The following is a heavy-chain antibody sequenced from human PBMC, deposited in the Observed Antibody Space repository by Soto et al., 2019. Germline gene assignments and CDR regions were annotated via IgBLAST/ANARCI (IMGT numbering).Heavy chain of an antibody. J-gene: IGHJ4*02. CDR3: AKDTYYYDSSGYYYAPFDY. V-gene: IGHV3-9*01. D-gene: IGHD3-22*01. CDR1: GFTFDDYA. Sequence: GGSLRLSCAASGFTFDDYAMHWVRQAPGKGLEWVSGISWNSGSIGYADSVKGRFTISRDNAKNSLYLQMNSLRAEDTALYYCAKDTYYYDSSGYYYAPFDYWGQGTLVTVSS. CDR2: ISWNSGSI.